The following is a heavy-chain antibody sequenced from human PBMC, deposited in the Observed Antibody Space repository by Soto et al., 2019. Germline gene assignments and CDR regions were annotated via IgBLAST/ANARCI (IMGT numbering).Heavy chain of an antibody. CDR3: ARDRVEMATITHYYYGMDV. CDR1: GGTFSSYA. CDR2: IIPIFGTA. V-gene: IGHV1-69*06. D-gene: IGHD4-4*01. Sequence: QVQLVQSGAEVKKPGSSVKVSCKASGGTFSSYAISWVRQAPGQGLEWMGGIIPIFGTANYAQKFQGRVTITADKSTSTAYMELSSLRSEDTAVYYCARDRVEMATITHYYYGMDVWGQGTTVTVSS. J-gene: IGHJ6*02.